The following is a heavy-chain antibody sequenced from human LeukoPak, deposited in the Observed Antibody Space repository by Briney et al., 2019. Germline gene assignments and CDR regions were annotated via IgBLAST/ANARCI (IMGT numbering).Heavy chain of an antibody. J-gene: IGHJ4*02. CDR2: IIPIFGTA. Sequence: SVKVSCKASGGTFSSYAISWVRQAPGQGLEWMGGIIPIFGTANYAQKFQGRVTITADESTSTAYMKLSSLRSEDTAVYYCASRDGSGSNDFDYWGQGTLVTVSS. CDR1: GGTFSSYA. V-gene: IGHV1-69*13. D-gene: IGHD3-10*01. CDR3: ASRDGSGSNDFDY.